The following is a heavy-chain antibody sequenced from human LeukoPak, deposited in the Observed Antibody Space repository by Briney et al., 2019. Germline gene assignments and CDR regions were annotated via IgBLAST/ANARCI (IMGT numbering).Heavy chain of an antibody. D-gene: IGHD6-13*01. CDR2: IKQDGSEK. Sequence: PGGSLRLSCAASGFTFSSLWMTWVRQAPGKGLEWVATIKQDGSEKYYVDAVKGRFTISRDNAKNSLYLQMNSLRAEDTAVYYCASSPIAESDYWGQGTLVTVSS. J-gene: IGHJ4*02. CDR3: ASSPIAESDY. CDR1: GFTFSSLW. V-gene: IGHV3-7*01.